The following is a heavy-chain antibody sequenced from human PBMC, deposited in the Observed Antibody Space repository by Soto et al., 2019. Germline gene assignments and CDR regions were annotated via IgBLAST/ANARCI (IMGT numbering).Heavy chain of an antibody. D-gene: IGHD3-10*01. CDR2: INHSGST. Sequence: SETLSLTCAVYGGSFSGYYWSWIRQPPGKGLEWIGEINHSGSTNYNPSLKSRVTISVDTSKNQFSLKLSSVTAADTAVYYCARGRGIYYGSGSYYRPPAPFDYWGQGTLVTVSS. CDR3: ARGRGIYYGSGSYYRPPAPFDY. J-gene: IGHJ4*02. V-gene: IGHV4-34*01. CDR1: GGSFSGYY.